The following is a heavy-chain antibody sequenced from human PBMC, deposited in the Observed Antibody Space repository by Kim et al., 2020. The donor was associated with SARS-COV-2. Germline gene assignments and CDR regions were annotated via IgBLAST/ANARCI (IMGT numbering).Heavy chain of an antibody. J-gene: IGHJ3*02. CDR3: ARGGWDYVWGSYRTDAFDI. Sequence: VRFTISRDNAKNTRYLQMNSLRAEDTAVYYCARGGWDYVWGSYRTDAFDIWGQGTMVTVSS. D-gene: IGHD3-16*02. V-gene: IGHV3-74*01.